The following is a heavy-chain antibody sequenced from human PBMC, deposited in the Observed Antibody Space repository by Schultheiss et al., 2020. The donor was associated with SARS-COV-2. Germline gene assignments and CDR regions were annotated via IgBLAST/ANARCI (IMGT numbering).Heavy chain of an antibody. J-gene: IGHJ4*02. CDR2: IYTSGST. Sequence: SETLSLTCTVSGGSISSYYWSWIRQPAGKGLEWIGRIYTSGSTNYNPSLKSRVTMSVDTSKNQFSLKLSSVTAADTAVYYCARGGGRVRYFDWLSPNYFDYWGQGTLVTVSS. CDR3: ARGGGRVRYFDWLSPNYFDY. CDR1: GGSISSYY. D-gene: IGHD3-9*01. V-gene: IGHV4-4*07.